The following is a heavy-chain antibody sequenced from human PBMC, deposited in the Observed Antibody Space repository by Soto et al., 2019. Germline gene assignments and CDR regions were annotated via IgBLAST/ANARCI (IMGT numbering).Heavy chain of an antibody. Sequence: EVQLVESGGGLIQPGGSLRLSCAVSGFTVSNNYMSWVRQAPGKGLEGVSVIYSGGYTAYGDSVKGRFTISRDNSKNTLYLQINTRGPGVPAGFFCAALPGGGGYWGQGTLVTVSS. V-gene: IGHV3-53*01. CDR2: IYSGGYT. CDR3: AALPGGGGY. J-gene: IGHJ4*02. CDR1: GFTVSNNY. D-gene: IGHD3-10*01.